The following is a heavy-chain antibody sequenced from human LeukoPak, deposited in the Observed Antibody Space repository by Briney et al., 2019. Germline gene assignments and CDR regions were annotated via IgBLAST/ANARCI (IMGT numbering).Heavy chain of an antibody. CDR2: ISGSASSI. V-gene: IGHV3-23*01. J-gene: IGHJ4*02. D-gene: IGHD5-18*01. CDR1: GSGFSSYA. CDR3: ARSRGYSYGFFDY. Sequence: GGSLRLSCAASGSGFSSYAMSWVRQAPGQGLEWVSAISGSASSIKYTDSVKGRVTITRDNSKSTLYLQMISLRAEDTAVYYCARSRGYSYGFFDYWGQGTLVTVSS.